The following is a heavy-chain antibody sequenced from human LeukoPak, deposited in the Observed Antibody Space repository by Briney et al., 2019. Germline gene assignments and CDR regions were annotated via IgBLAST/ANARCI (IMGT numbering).Heavy chain of an antibody. V-gene: IGHV3-66*01. D-gene: IGHD6-13*01. CDR3: AKDGKYSSSWYFPYFDY. Sequence: GGSLRLSCAASGFVVSNKYMNWVRQAPGKGLEWVSIIYADYSTYYADSVKGRFTISRDNSKNTIYLQMNSLRAEDTAVYYCAKDGKYSSSWYFPYFDYWGQGTLVTVSS. J-gene: IGHJ4*02. CDR2: IYADYST. CDR1: GFVVSNKY.